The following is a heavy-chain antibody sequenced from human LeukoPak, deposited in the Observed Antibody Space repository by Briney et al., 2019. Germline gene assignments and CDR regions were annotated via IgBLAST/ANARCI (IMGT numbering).Heavy chain of an antibody. V-gene: IGHV3-23*01. D-gene: IGHD4-17*01. CDR2: ISGSGGST. CDR1: GFTFSSYA. CDR3: AKEWFRDYLGSDFDY. J-gene: IGHJ4*02. Sequence: PGGSLRLSCAASGFTFSSYAMSWVRQAPGKGLEWVSAISGSGGSTYYADSVKGRFTISRDNSKNTLHLQMNSLRAEDTAVYYCAKEWFRDYLGSDFDYWGQGTLVTVSS.